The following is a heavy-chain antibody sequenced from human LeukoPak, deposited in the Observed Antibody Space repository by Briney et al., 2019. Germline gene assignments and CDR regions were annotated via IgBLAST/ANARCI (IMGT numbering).Heavy chain of an antibody. CDR2: IIPIFGTA. CDR3: ARSPSYYYDSSGYYLPEYYFDY. Sequence: GASVKVSCKASGGTFSSYAISWVRQAPGQGLEWMGGIIPIFGTANYAQKFQGRVTIIADESTSTAYMELSSLRSEDTAVYYCARSPSYYYDSSGYYLPEYYFDYWGQGTLVTVSS. J-gene: IGHJ4*02. V-gene: IGHV1-69*01. CDR1: GGTFSSYA. D-gene: IGHD3-22*01.